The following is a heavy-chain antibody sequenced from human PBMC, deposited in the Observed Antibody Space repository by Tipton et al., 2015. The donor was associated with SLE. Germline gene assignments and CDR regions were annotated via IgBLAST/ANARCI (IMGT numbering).Heavy chain of an antibody. D-gene: IGHD5-18*01. CDR1: GFTFRSSS. Sequence: SLRLSCVASGFTFRSSSMAWVRRAPGRGLEWVSIIYYGARRYSRDSVKGRFTISRDDSKNSLYLQMNSLRAEDTAIYYCAKGRRGYTYGDAFDIWGQGTLVTVSS. CDR3: AKGRRGYTYGDAFDI. J-gene: IGHJ3*02. CDR2: IYYGARR. V-gene: IGHV3-23*03.